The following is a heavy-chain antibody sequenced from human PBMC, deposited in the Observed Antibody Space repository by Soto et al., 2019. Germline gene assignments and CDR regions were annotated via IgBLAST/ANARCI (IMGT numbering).Heavy chain of an antibody. CDR3: ARDRTQIYEYSSSWLFDY. CDR1: GFTFRNYW. Sequence: GGSLRLSCAASGFTFRNYWMHWVRQAPGKGLVWVSRVNSDGDTTYYADSVKGRFTISRDNAKNTLHLQMNSLGAEDTAVYYCARDRTQIYEYSSSWLFDYWGQGTLVTVSS. CDR2: VNSDGDTT. D-gene: IGHD6-13*01. J-gene: IGHJ4*02. V-gene: IGHV3-74*01.